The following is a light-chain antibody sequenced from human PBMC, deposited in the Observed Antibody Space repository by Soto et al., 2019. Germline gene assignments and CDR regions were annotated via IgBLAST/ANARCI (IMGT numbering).Light chain of an antibody. J-gene: IGKJ4*01. CDR2: GAS. CDR3: QQSYSTPLT. V-gene: IGKV1-39*01. Sequence: DIQMTQSPSSLSASEGDRVTITCRASQSISTYLNWYQQKPGKAPKLLIFGASSVQSGVPSRFSGSGSGTDFTLTISSLQPEDFATYYCQQSYSTPLTFGGGTKVEIK. CDR1: QSISTY.